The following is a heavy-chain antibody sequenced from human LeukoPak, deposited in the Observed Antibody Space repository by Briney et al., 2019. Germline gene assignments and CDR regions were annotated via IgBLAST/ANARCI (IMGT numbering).Heavy chain of an antibody. CDR3: ARGATGTTDY. CDR1: GGSISSSSYY. J-gene: IGHJ4*02. Sequence: SETLSLTCTVSGGSISSSSYYWGWIRQPPGKGLEWIGSIYYSGSTYYNPSLKSRVTISVDTSKNQFSLKLSSVTAADTAVYYCARGATGTTDYWGQGTLVTVSS. V-gene: IGHV4-39*01. CDR2: IYYSGST. D-gene: IGHD1-7*01.